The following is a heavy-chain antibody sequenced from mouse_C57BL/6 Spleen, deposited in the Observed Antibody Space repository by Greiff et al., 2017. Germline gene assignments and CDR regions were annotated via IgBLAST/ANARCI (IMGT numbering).Heavy chain of an antibody. D-gene: IGHD2-1*01. V-gene: IGHV1-15*01. CDR2: IDPETGGT. CDR1: GYTFTDYE. Sequence: QVQLQQSGAELVRPGASVTLSCKASGYTFTDYEMHWVKQTPVHGLEWIGAIDPETGGTAYNQKFKGKAILTADKSSSTAYMELRSLTSEDSAVYCCTREIYYGNYGGYWGQGTTLTVSS. CDR3: TREIYYGNYGGY. J-gene: IGHJ2*01.